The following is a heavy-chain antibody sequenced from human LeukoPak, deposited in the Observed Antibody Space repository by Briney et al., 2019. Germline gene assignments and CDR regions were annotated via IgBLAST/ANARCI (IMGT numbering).Heavy chain of an antibody. CDR3: ASAGYSIASLDY. CDR1: GGSFSGYY. D-gene: IGHD2-15*01. J-gene: IGHJ4*02. V-gene: IGHV4-34*01. CDR2: INHSGST. Sequence: SETLSLTCAVYGGSFSGYYWSWIRQPPGKGLEWIGEINHSGSTNYNPSLTSRVTISVDTSKNQLYLKLSSVTAADTAVYYCASAGYSIASLDYWGQGTLVTVSS.